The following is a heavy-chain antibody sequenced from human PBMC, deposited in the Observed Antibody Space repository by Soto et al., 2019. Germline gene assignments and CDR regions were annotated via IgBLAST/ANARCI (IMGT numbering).Heavy chain of an antibody. V-gene: IGHV1-18*01. Sequence: GASVKVSCKASGYTFTSYGISWVRQAPGQGLEWMGWISAYNGNTNYAQKLQGRVTMTTDTSTSTAYMERRSLRSDDTAVYYCARDPPLYCASGGPGWFDRWGQGTLVTVSS. CDR2: ISAYNGNT. CDR1: GYTFTSYG. CDR3: ARDPPLYCASGGPGWFDR. D-gene: IGHD2-15*01. J-gene: IGHJ5*02.